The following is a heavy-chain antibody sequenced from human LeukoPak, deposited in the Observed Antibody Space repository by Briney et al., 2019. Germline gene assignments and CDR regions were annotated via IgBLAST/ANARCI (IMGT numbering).Heavy chain of an antibody. D-gene: IGHD1-1*01. CDR2: ISGSGGST. V-gene: IGHV3-23*01. CDR1: GFTFSDYY. CDR3: AKSLGYNWNDPLFDY. J-gene: IGHJ4*02. Sequence: GGSLRLSCAASGFTFSDYYMSWVRQAPGKGLEWVSAISGSGGSTYYADSVKGRFTISRDNSKNTLYLQMNSLRAEDTAVYYCAKSLGYNWNDPLFDYWGQGTLVTVSS.